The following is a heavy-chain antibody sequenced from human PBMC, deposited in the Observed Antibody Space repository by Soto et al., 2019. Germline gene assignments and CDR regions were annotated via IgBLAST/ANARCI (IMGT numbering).Heavy chain of an antibody. V-gene: IGHV3-30*18. Sequence: GGSLRLSCAASGFAFSSYGIHWVRQAPGKGLEWVAVISHDGSIYSYADSVAGRLDISRDNSKSMVYVDMISLRPDDTAVYYCAKEVGASDTAVLGFVYYGVDVWGQGTTVTVSS. D-gene: IGHD5-18*01. CDR3: AKEVGASDTAVLGFVYYGVDV. J-gene: IGHJ6*02. CDR1: GFAFSSYG. CDR2: ISHDGSIY.